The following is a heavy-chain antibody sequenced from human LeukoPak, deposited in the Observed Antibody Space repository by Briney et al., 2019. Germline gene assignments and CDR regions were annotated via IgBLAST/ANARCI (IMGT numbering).Heavy chain of an antibody. CDR2: IYYSGNT. CDR3: AKSTSCCYSWFDP. D-gene: IGHD2-2*01. Sequence: SQTLSLTCTVSGGSISSGGYYWSWIRQHPGKGLEWIGYIYYSGNTYYNPSLKSRVTISVETSKNQFSLKLSSVTAADTAVYYCAKSTSCCYSWFDPWGQGTLVTVSS. V-gene: IGHV4-31*03. J-gene: IGHJ5*02. CDR1: GGSISSGGYY.